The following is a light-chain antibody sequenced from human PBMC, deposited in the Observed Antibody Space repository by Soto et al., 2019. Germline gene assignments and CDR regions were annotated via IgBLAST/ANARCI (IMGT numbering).Light chain of an antibody. CDR3: QQYNDYWT. V-gene: IGKV1-5*01. CDR2: DAS. J-gene: IGKJ1*01. Sequence: DIQMTQSPSTLSASVGDRVVITCRASQIITTWLAWYQQKPGKAPKLLIYDASSLESGVPSRFSGSGSGTEFTLTISRLQPDDFATYYCQQYNDYWTFGQGTKVDNQ. CDR1: QIITTW.